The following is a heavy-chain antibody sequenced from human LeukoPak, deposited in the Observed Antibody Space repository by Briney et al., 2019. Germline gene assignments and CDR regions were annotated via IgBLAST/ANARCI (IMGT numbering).Heavy chain of an antibody. Sequence: GESLKISCKGSGYSFTSYRIGWVRQMPGKGLEWMGIIYPGDSDTRYSPSFQGQVTISADKSISTAYLQWSSLKASDTAMYYCARHVAAAAYNYYYMDVWGKGTTVTVSS. CDR3: ARHVAAAAYNYYYMDV. J-gene: IGHJ6*03. V-gene: IGHV5-51*01. D-gene: IGHD6-13*01. CDR2: IYPGDSDT. CDR1: GYSFTSYR.